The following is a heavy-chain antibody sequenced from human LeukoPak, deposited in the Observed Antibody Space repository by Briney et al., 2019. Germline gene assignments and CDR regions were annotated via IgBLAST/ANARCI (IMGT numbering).Heavy chain of an antibody. CDR2: ISTYNANT. D-gene: IGHD3-10*01. CDR1: GYIFTDNG. Sequence: GASVKVSCKTSGYIFTDNGISWVRLAPGQGLEWMGWISTYNANTNYAQNLQGSVTMTRDTSTRTAYMELRSLRSDDTAVYYCARDVVAYGSGTYNYFDYWGQGTLVTVSS. CDR3: ARDVVAYGSGTYNYFDY. V-gene: IGHV1-18*01. J-gene: IGHJ4*02.